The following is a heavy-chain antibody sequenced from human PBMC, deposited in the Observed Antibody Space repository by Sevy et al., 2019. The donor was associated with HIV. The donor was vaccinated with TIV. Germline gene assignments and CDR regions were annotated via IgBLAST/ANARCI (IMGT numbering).Heavy chain of an antibody. D-gene: IGHD4-17*01. J-gene: IGHJ4*02. CDR2: ISNSGTSM. V-gene: IGHV3-48*03. Sequence: GSLRLSCVASGFTFSSYEMNWVRQAPGKGLEWVSYISNSGTSMYYSGSVKGRFTISRDNARNSLYLQMNSLRAEDTAVYYCARDLPPSATTVAHFDCWGQGTLVTVSS. CDR1: GFTFSSYE. CDR3: ARDLPPSATTVAHFDC.